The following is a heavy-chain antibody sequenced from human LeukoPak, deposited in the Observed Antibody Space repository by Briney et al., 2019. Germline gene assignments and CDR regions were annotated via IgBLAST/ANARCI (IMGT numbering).Heavy chain of an antibody. V-gene: IGHV6-1*01. CDR1: GDTVSSNTAA. J-gene: IGHJ4*02. D-gene: IGHD7-27*01. CDR2: AYYRSPWLN. CDR3: ARDRLGMGY. Sequence: SQTLSLTYAISGDTVSSNTAAYNWLRLCPSGGLEWLGRAYYRSPWLNDYAPSVRGRITVSPDTSKNQFSLQLNSVTPEDTAVYYCARDRLGMGYWGQGTPVTVSS.